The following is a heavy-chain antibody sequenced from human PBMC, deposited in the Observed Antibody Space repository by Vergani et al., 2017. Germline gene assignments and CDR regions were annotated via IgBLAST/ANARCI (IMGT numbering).Heavy chain of an antibody. CDR2: ISAYNGNT. CDR1: GYTFTGYY. J-gene: IGHJ4*02. V-gene: IGHV1-18*04. D-gene: IGHD1-26*01. CDR3: ARVAQTQSGRTYYFDY. Sequence: QVQLVQSGAEVKKPGASVKVSCKASGYTFTGYYMHWVRQAPGQGLEWMGWISAYNGNTNYAQKLQGRVTMTTDTSTSTAYMELRSLRSDDTAVYYCARVAQTQSGRTYYFDYWGQGTLVTVSS.